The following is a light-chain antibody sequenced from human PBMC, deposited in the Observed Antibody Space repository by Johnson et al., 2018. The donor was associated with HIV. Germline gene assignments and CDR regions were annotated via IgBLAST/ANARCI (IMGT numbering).Light chain of an antibody. CDR1: TCDIGNNY. V-gene: IGLV1-51*01. CDR3: ATWDSRLSAGHV. CDR2: DNN. Sequence: QSVLTQPPSVSAAPGQKVTISCSGNTCDIGNNYVSCHQQLPGTAPKLLIYDNNKRPSGLPDRISCSKSGTSATLGITGLQTGDEADYYCATWDSRLSAGHVVGTGTKVTVL. J-gene: IGLJ1*01.